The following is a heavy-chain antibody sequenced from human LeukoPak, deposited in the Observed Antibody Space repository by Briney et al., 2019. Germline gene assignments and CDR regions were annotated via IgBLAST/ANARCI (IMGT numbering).Heavy chain of an antibody. CDR1: GFTFTSYA. D-gene: IGHD6-6*01. J-gene: IGHJ4*02. Sequence: PGGSLRLSCAASGFTFTSYAMGWVRQAPGKGLEWVSHINSDGSITSYADSVKGRFTISRDNSKNTLYLQMNSLRAEDTAVYYCAGSSSSYFDYWGQGTLVTVSS. CDR3: AGSSSSYFDY. V-gene: IGHV3-23*01. CDR2: INSDGSIT.